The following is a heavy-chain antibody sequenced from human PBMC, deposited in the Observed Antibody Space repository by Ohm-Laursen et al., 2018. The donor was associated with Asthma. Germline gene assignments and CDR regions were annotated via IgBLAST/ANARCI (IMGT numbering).Heavy chain of an antibody. CDR3: ARDVMEWYLPAFDF. Sequence: SLRLSCSASGFTFRSYAMHWVRQAPGKGLEWVAVGGSYYDGGLKYYADSVNGRFTVSRDDSKNTLYLQMNSLRPDDTAVYYCARDVMEWYLPAFDFWGRGTLVTVSS. J-gene: IGHJ4*02. CDR2: GGSYYDGGLK. D-gene: IGHD3-3*01. CDR1: GFTFRSYA. V-gene: IGHV3-30-3*01.